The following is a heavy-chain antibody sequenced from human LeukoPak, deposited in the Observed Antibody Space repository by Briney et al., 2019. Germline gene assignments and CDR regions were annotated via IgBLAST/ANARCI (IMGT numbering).Heavy chain of an antibody. D-gene: IGHD3-3*01. CDR2: IIPIFGTA. Sequence: ASVKVSCKDSGGTFSSYAISWVRQAPGQGLEWMGGIIPIFGTANYAQKFQGRVTITADESTSTAYMELSSLRSEDTAVYYCASYYDFWSGYYTNAFDIWGQGTMVTVSS. J-gene: IGHJ3*02. V-gene: IGHV1-69*13. CDR3: ASYYDFWSGYYTNAFDI. CDR1: GGTFSSYA.